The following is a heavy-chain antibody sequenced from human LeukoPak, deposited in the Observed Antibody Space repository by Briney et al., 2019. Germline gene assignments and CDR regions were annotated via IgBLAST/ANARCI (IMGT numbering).Heavy chain of an antibody. Sequence: PGGSLRLSCAASGFTFSSYAMSWVRQAPGKGLEWVSAISGSGGCTYYADSVKGRFTISRDNSKNTLYLQMNSLRAEDTAVYYCAKALYLYGYFDYWGQGTLVTVSS. V-gene: IGHV3-23*01. CDR2: ISGSGGCT. D-gene: IGHD2-2*02. J-gene: IGHJ4*02. CDR1: GFTFSSYA. CDR3: AKALYLYGYFDY.